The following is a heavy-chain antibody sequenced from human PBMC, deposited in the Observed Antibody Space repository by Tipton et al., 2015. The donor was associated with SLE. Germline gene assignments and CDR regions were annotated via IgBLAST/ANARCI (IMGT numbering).Heavy chain of an antibody. CDR1: GVSIRRHY. J-gene: IGHJ2*01. V-gene: IGHV4-59*08. CDR3: ARRGSWWYFDL. D-gene: IGHD1-26*01. CDR2: GHYSGAT. Sequence: TLSLTCTVSGVSIRRHYWSWIRLSPGKGLEWIGTGHYSGATYKHSPLKNRITISVDTSKNQFSLKLSSVTAADTAVYYCARRGSWWYFDLWGRGTLVTVSS.